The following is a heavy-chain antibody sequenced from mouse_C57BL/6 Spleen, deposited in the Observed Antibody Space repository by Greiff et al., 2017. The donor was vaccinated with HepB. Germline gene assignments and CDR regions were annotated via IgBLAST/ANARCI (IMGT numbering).Heavy chain of an antibody. D-gene: IGHD1-1*01. Sequence: VQLQQSGPELVKPGDSVKISCKASGYSFTGYFMNWVMQSHGKSLEWIGRINPYNGDTFYNQKFKGKATLTVDKSSSTAHMGLRGLTSEDSAVYYCARLGDYGSSYWYFDVWGTVTTVTVSS. CDR1: GYSFTGYF. V-gene: IGHV1-20*01. CDR2: INPYNGDT. CDR3: ARLGDYGSSYWYFDV. J-gene: IGHJ1*03.